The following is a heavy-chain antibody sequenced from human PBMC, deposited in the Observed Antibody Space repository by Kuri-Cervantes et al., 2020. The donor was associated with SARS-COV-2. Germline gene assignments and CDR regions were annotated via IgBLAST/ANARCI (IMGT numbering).Heavy chain of an antibody. Sequence: SVKVSCKASGGTFSSAIISWVRQAPGQGLEWMGGIMPALGMPNYAQKFRDRVTITADTSTATAYLDLTGLKSEDTALYYCASDGVSRSLSLDFWGQGTLVTVSS. CDR1: GGTFSSAI. CDR3: ASDGVSRSLSLDF. V-gene: IGHV1-69*10. J-gene: IGHJ4*02. D-gene: IGHD5/OR15-5a*01. CDR2: IMPALGMP.